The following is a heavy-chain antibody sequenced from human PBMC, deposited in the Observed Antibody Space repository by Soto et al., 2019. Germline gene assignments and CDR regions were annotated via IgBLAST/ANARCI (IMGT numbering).Heavy chain of an antibody. V-gene: IGHV3-21*06. Sequence: GGSLRLSCAVSGFTVSNNYVNWVRQAPGKGLEWVASISSGSVYIDFADSVRGRFTISRDDVTNSVSLQMDSLRVEDTGIYYCARYDAFKAFDLWGQGTMVTVSS. J-gene: IGHJ3*01. CDR2: ISSGSVYI. CDR1: GFTVSNNY. D-gene: IGHD1-1*01. CDR3: ARYDAFKAFDL.